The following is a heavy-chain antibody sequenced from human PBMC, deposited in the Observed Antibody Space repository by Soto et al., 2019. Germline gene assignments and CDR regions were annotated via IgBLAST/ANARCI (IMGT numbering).Heavy chain of an antibody. D-gene: IGHD4-17*01. CDR3: AKYYGDYVGYFDY. V-gene: IGHV3-23*01. CDR1: GFTFSSYA. CDR2: ISGSGGST. Sequence: EVQLLESGGGLVQPGGSLRLSCAASGFTFSSYAMSWVRQAPGKGLEWVSAISGSGGSTYYADSVKGRFTISRDNSKNTLYLQMNSLRAEDTAVYYRAKYYGDYVGYFDYWGQGTLVTVSS. J-gene: IGHJ4*02.